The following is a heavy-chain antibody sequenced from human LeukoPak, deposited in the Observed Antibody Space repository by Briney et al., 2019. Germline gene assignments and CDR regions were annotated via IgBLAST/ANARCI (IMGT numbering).Heavy chain of an antibody. V-gene: IGHV4-61*02. CDR1: GGSISSGSYY. J-gene: IGHJ4*02. D-gene: IGHD6-6*01. Sequence: SETLSLTCTVSGGSISSGSYYWSWIRQPAGKGLEWIGRIYTSGSTNYNPSLKSRVTISVDTSKNQFSLKLSSVTAADTAVYYCARDPLYSSPSGTDYWGQGTLVTVSS. CDR2: IYTSGST. CDR3: ARDPLYSSPSGTDY.